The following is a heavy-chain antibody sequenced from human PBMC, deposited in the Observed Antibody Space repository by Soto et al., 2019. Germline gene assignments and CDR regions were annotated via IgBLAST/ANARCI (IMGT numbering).Heavy chain of an antibody. CDR1: GFTFGNYW. J-gene: IGHJ3*02. CDR2: IKGDGSAK. V-gene: IGHV3-7*05. Sequence: EVQLVESGGGLVQPGGSLRLSCAASGFTFGNYWMTWVRQAPGKGLEWVANIKGDGSAKSYLDSVRGRFTVSRDNAENSLVLQMNILRAEDTALYYCARDVSAGSSGYYLDDFDIGGEGTMVTVS. CDR3: ARDVSAGSSGYYLDDFDI. D-gene: IGHD6-25*01.